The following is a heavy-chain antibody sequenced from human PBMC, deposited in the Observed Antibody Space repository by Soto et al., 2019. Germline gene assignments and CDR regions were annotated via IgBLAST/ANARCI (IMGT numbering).Heavy chain of an antibody. CDR3: IWQQDFYYGRAV. Sequence: EVQLVESGGGLVTPGGSLTLSCAASGFSFSPAWMNWVRQAPGKGLEWVGLIKSKGGGGTEDYAAPVKGRFIISRDDSKYTIYLQMNSLKPEDTALYYCIWQQDFYYGRAVWGQGTTVTVSS. CDR2: IKSKGGGGTE. CDR1: GFSFSPAW. V-gene: IGHV3-15*07. J-gene: IGHJ6*02. D-gene: IGHD6-13*01.